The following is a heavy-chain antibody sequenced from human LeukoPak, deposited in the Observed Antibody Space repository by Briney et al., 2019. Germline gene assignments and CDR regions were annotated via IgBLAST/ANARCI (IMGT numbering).Heavy chain of an antibody. V-gene: IGHV5-51*01. CDR3: ARRQGCSSTSCPPDY. CDR1: GYSFTSYW. D-gene: IGHD2-2*01. J-gene: IGHJ4*02. CDR2: IYPGDSDT. Sequence: GESLKISCKGSGYSFTSYWIGWVRHVPGKGLEYMGIIYPGDSDTRYGPSFQGQVTISADKSISTAYLQWSSLKASDTAMYYCARRQGCSSTSCPPDYWGQGTLVTVSP.